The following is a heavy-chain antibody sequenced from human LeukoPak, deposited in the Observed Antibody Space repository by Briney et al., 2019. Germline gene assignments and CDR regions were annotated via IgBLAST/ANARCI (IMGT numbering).Heavy chain of an antibody. CDR1: GGSISTISYY. V-gene: IGHV4-39*07. D-gene: IGHD6-13*01. CDR2: IYYSGST. J-gene: IGHJ5*02. CDR3: ARDPGYSRPNWFDP. Sequence: SETLSPTCTVSGGSISTISYYWGWIRQPPGKGLEWIGSIYYSGSTYYNPSLKSRVTISVDTSKNQFSLKLSSVTAADTAVYYCARDPGYSRPNWFDPWGQGTLVTVSS.